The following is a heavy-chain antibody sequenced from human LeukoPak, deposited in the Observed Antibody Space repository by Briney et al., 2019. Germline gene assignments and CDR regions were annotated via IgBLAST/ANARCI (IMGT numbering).Heavy chain of an antibody. Sequence: ASVKVSCKVSGYTLTELSMHWVRQAPGKGLEWMGGFDPEDGETIYAQKCQGRVTMTEDTSTDTAYMELSSLRSEDTAVYYCASIVGRFVGATMNWFDPWGQGTLVTVSS. D-gene: IGHD1-26*01. CDR1: GYTLTELS. J-gene: IGHJ5*02. V-gene: IGHV1-24*01. CDR2: FDPEDGET. CDR3: ASIVGRFVGATMNWFDP.